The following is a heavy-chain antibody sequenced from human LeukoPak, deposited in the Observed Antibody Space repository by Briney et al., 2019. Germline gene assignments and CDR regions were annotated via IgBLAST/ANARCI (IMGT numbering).Heavy chain of an antibody. D-gene: IGHD3-10*01. J-gene: IGHJ4*02. Sequence: SETLSLTCAVYGGSFSGYYWSWIRQPPGKGLEWIGYIYYSGSTYYNPSLKSRVTISVDTSKNQFSLMLSSVTAADTAVYYCARGAVVRGVPDYWGQGTLVTVSS. CDR2: IYYSGST. CDR3: ARGAVVRGVPDY. CDR1: GGSFSGYY. V-gene: IGHV4-59*01.